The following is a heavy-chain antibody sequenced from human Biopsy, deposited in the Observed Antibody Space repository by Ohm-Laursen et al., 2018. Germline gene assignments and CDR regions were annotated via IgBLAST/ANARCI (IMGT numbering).Heavy chain of an antibody. J-gene: IGHJ6*02. Sequence: SSVKVSCKVSGDRFSNYPISWVRQAPGQGLEWMGGIIPIFNTPKYAHRFQGRVTITADRSTTTAYIELSSLRSEDTAVYYCARDTELLSIGLDYNFGMVVWGQGTTVTVSS. CDR1: GDRFSNYP. CDR3: ARDTELLSIGLDYNFGMVV. CDR2: IIPIFNTP. V-gene: IGHV1-69*06. D-gene: IGHD1-14*01.